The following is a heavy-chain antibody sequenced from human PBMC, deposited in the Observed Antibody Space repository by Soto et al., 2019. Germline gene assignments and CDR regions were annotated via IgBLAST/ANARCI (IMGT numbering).Heavy chain of an antibody. J-gene: IGHJ4*02. CDR3: ARRYGDYFDY. Sequence: SETLSLTCTVSGDSITSNSYFWACIRQPPGKGLEWIGSIYYSGTTYYNPSLKSRVTTSVDRSKNQFSLKLSSVTAADTAVYYCARRYGDYFDYWGQGTLVTVSS. V-gene: IGHV4-39*01. D-gene: IGHD4-17*01. CDR1: GDSITSNSYF. CDR2: IYYSGTT.